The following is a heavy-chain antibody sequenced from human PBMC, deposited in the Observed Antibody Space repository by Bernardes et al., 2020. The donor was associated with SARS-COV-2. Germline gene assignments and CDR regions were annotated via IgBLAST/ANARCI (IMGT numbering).Heavy chain of an antibody. D-gene: IGHD2-21*01. V-gene: IGHV3-15*01. CDR3: TTAGVR. CDR1: GLTSHTVW. J-gene: IGHJ4*02. CDR2: IKSKSDGGTT. Sequence: GSSSLYCVASGLTSHTVWMRWVRQAPGKGLEWVGSIKSKSDGGTTDYAAPVKGRFIISRDDSKNTLYLQMHSLKIEDTAIYYCTTAGVRWGQGTLVTVSS.